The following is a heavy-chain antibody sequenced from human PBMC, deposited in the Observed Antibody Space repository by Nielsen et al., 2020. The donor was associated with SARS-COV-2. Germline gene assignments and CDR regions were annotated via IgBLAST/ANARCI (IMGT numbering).Heavy chain of an antibody. V-gene: IGHV3-49*03. CDR3: ASPGSDVDY. J-gene: IGHJ4*02. Sequence: GGSLRLSCKGSGFSFGDYAVGWFRQAPGKGLEWVGFIRNKGYGATTEYAASVKGRFTISRDDSKSIAFLQMNSLKTEDTAVYYCASPGSDVDYWGQGTLVTVSS. CDR1: GFSFGDYA. CDR2: IRNKGYGATT. D-gene: IGHD6-6*01.